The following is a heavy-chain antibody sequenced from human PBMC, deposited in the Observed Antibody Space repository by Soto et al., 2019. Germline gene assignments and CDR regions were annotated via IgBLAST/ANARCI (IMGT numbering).Heavy chain of an antibody. CDR3: AKDLRPTFGGVIVPLDY. D-gene: IGHD3-16*02. CDR1: GFTFSSYG. J-gene: IGHJ4*02. Sequence: GGSLRLSCAASGFTFSSYGMHWVRQAPGKGLEWVAVISYDGSNKYYADSVKGRFTISRDNSKNTLYLQMNSLRAEDTAVYYYAKDLRPTFGGVIVPLDYWGQGTLVTVSS. CDR2: ISYDGSNK. V-gene: IGHV3-30*18.